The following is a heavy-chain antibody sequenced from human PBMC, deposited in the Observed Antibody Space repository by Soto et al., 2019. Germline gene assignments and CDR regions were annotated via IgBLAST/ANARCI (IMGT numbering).Heavy chain of an antibody. V-gene: IGHV3-23*01. Sequence: GGSLRLSCAASGFTFSSYAMSWVRQAPGKGLEWVSTISGSGESTFYADSVKGRFTISRDNSKNTLYLQMDSLTAEDTAVYYCAKDRPTTSSSKMDVWGKGTTVTVSS. CDR3: AKDRPTTSSSKMDV. CDR1: GFTFSSYA. D-gene: IGHD6-6*01. CDR2: ISGSGEST. J-gene: IGHJ6*04.